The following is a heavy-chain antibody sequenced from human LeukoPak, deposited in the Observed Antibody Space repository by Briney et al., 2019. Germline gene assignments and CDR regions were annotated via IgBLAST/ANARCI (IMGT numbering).Heavy chain of an antibody. CDR1: GFTFSSYA. CDR2: ISGSGGST. CDR3: ARDGDSSGYPTGAFDI. Sequence: PGGSLRLSCAASGFTFSSYAMSWVRQAPGKGLEWVSAISGSGGSTYYADSVKGRFTISRDNSKNTLYLQMNSLRAEDTAVYYCARDGDSSGYPTGAFDIWGQGTMVTVSS. V-gene: IGHV3-23*01. D-gene: IGHD3-22*01. J-gene: IGHJ3*02.